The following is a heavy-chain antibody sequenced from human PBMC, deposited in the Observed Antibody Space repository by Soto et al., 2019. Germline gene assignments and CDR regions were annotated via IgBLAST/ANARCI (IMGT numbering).Heavy chain of an antibody. Sequence: GASVKVSCKPYRYTFDSYSIHWVRQAPGQSLEWLGWINTGSTNTKYSQKFQGRVTFTRDTSATTAYMELSRLMPEDTAVYYCARGVYYYGAGNYSTLFDFWGQGTRVTVSS. V-gene: IGHV1-3*04. CDR2: INTGSTNT. CDR1: RYTFDSYS. CDR3: ARGVYYYGAGNYSTLFDF. J-gene: IGHJ4*02. D-gene: IGHD3-10*01.